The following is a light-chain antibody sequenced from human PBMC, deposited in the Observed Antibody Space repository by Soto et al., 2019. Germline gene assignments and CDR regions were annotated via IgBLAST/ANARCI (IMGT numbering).Light chain of an antibody. CDR2: SSN. Sequence: QSVLTQPPSASGTPGQRVTISCSGSSYNIGRYSATWYQQLPGTAPRLLIFSSNQRPSDVPARFSGSKSGSSASLAISGLPSGDEADYFCSAWDDSLDAWVCGGGSKLTVL. CDR3: SAWDDSLDAWV. CDR1: SYNIGRYS. J-gene: IGLJ3*02. V-gene: IGLV1-44*01.